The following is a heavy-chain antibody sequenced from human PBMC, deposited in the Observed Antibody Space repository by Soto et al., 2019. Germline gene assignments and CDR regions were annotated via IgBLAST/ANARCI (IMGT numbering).Heavy chain of an antibody. V-gene: IGHV4-39*01. CDR1: GGSISSSSYY. Sequence: SETLSLTCTVSGGSISSSSYYWGWIRQPPGKGLEWIGSIYYSGSTYYNPSLKSRVTISVDTSKNQFSLKLSSVTAVDTAVYYCARHKGYYGSGSYYSSYYYYYGMDVWGQGTTVTVSS. CDR2: IYYSGST. D-gene: IGHD3-10*01. J-gene: IGHJ6*02. CDR3: ARHKGYYGSGSYYSSYYYYYGMDV.